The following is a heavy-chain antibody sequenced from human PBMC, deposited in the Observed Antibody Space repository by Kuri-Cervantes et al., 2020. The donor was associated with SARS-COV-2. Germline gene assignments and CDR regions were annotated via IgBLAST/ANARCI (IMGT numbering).Heavy chain of an antibody. V-gene: IGHV1-8*01. CDR3: YCAPKEGFDS. D-gene: IGHD2-21*01. CDR1: ETTFPNYD. CDR2: VKTNSGNT. J-gene: IGHJ4*02. Sequence: ASVKVSCKAPETTFPNYDIDWVRQATGQGLEWMGMVKTNSGNTLYAQIFQGRVTMTRDTSTSTVYLELGSLTSEDTAIYYCYCAPKEGFDSWGQGTLVTVSS.